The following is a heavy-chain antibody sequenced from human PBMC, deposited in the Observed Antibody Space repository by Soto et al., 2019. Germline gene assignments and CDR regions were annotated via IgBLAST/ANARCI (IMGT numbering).Heavy chain of an antibody. D-gene: IGHD2-15*01. CDR2: INHSGST. J-gene: IGHJ6*02. CDR1: GGSFSGYY. Sequence: QVQLQQWGAGLLKPSETLSLTCAVYGGSFSGYYWSWIRQPPGKGLEWIGEINHSGSTNYNPSLKSRVTISVDTSKNQFSLKLSSVTAADTAVYYCARDVKYCSGGSCYYYYYGMDVWGQGTTVTVSS. CDR3: ARDVKYCSGGSCYYYYYGMDV. V-gene: IGHV4-34*01.